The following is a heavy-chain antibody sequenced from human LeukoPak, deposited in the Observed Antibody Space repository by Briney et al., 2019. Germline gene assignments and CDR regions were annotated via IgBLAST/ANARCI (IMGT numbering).Heavy chain of an antibody. CDR1: GFTVSSNY. J-gene: IGHJ3*02. CDR3: AECGWYSEGAFDI. D-gene: IGHD6-19*01. V-gene: IGHV3-53*01. CDR2: IYSGGST. Sequence: GGSLRLSCAASGFTVSSNYMSWVRQAPGKGLECVSVIYSGGSTYYADSVKGRFPISRDNSKNTLYLQMNSLRAEDTAVYYCAECGWYSEGAFDIWGQGTMVTVSS.